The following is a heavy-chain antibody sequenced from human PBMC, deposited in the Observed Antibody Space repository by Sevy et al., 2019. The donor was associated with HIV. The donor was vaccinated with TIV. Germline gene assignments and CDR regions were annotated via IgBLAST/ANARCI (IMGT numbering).Heavy chain of an antibody. J-gene: IGHJ4*02. CDR2: IYHTGNT. Sequence: SETLSLTCAVSGGSISSGLYSWNWIRQPPGRGLEWIGYIYHTGNTYYNPSLKARVTISVDRSKNQFSLRLTSVTAADTAVYYCARDSGDYPYYFDHWGQGTLVTVSS. D-gene: IGHD4-17*01. CDR3: ARDSGDYPYYFDH. V-gene: IGHV4-30-2*01. CDR1: GGSISSGLYS.